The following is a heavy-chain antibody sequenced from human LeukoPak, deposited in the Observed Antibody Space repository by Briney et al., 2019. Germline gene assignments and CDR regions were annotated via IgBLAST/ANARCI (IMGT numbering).Heavy chain of an antibody. V-gene: IGHV4-34*01. Sequence: PSETLSLTCAVYGGSFSGYYWSWIRRPPGKGLEWIGEINHSGSTNYNPSLKSRVTISVDTSKNQFSLKLSSVTAADTAVYYCASRHSNYGSGSFDYWGQGTLVTVSS. CDR2: INHSGST. D-gene: IGHD3-10*01. CDR3: ASRHSNYGSGSFDY. J-gene: IGHJ4*02. CDR1: GGSFSGYY.